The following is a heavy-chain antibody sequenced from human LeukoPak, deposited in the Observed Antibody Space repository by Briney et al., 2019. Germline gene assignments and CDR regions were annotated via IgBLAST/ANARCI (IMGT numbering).Heavy chain of an antibody. J-gene: IGHJ5*02. V-gene: IGHV1-24*01. CDR2: PEDGET. CDR3: ATVGVVGATSNWFDP. D-gene: IGHD1-26*01. Sequence: PEDGETIYAQKFQGRVTMTEDTSTDTAYMELSSLRSEDTAVYYCATVGVVGATSNWFDPWGQGTLVTVSS.